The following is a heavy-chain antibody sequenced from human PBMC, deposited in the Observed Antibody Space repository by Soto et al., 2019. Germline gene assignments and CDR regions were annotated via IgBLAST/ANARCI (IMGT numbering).Heavy chain of an antibody. D-gene: IGHD6-6*01. Sequence: GGSLRLSCAASGFTFSSYAMHWVRQAPGKGLEWVAVISYDGSNKYYADSVKGRFTISRDNSKNTLYLQMNSLRAEDTAVYYCARDRPAPDIAARPEHYYGMDVWGQGTTVTV. CDR2: ISYDGSNK. J-gene: IGHJ6*02. CDR3: ARDRPAPDIAARPEHYYGMDV. CDR1: GFTFSSYA. V-gene: IGHV3-30-3*01.